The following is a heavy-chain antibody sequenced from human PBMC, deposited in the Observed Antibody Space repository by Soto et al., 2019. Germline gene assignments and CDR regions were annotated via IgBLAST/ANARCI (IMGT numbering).Heavy chain of an antibody. J-gene: IGHJ3*02. V-gene: IGHV3-9*01. D-gene: IGHD6-19*01. Sequence: EVQLVESGGGLVQPGRSLRLSCAASGFTFDDYAMHWVRRAPGKGLEWVSGISWNSGSIGYADSVKGRFTISRDNAKNSLYLQMNSLRAEDTALYYCAKEHSSGWYDAFDIWGQGTMVTVSS. CDR3: AKEHSSGWYDAFDI. CDR1: GFTFDDYA. CDR2: ISWNSGSI.